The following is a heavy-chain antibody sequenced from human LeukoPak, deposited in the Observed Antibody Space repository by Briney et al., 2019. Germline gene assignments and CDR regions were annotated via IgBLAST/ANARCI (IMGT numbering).Heavy chain of an antibody. J-gene: IGHJ5*02. CDR1: GGSISSYY. D-gene: IGHD6-13*01. CDR2: IYYSGST. V-gene: IGHV4-59*01. Sequence: SETLSLTCTVSGGSISSYYWSWIRQPPGKGLEWVGYIYYSGSTNYNPSLKSRVTISVDTSKNQFSLKLSSVTAADTAVYYCARVGIAAGYNWFDPWGQGTLVTVSS. CDR3: ARVGIAAGYNWFDP.